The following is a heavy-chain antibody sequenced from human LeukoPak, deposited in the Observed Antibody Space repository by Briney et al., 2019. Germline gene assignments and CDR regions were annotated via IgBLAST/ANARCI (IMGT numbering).Heavy chain of an antibody. J-gene: IGHJ4*02. CDR3: TSGTTRLRYYFDY. CDR2: IRSKGYGGTT. CDR1: GFTFGDYA. Sequence: GGSLRLSCTASGFTFGDYAMSWVRQAPGKGLEWVGFIRSKGYGGTTEYAASVKGRFTISRDDSKSIAYLQMNSLITEDTAVYYCTSGTTRLRYYFDYWGQGTLVTVSS. V-gene: IGHV3-49*04. D-gene: IGHD1-7*01.